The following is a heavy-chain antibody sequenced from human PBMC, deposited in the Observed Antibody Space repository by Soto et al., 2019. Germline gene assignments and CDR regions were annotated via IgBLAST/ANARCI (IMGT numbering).Heavy chain of an antibody. CDR3: ARHFSGSYYDDY. V-gene: IGHV4-34*01. CDR2: ITYSGST. J-gene: IGHJ4*02. Sequence: QVQLQQWGAGLLKPSETLSLTCGVYGGSFSGYYWSWFRQPPGKGLEWIGEITYSGSTTYNPSLKSRVTISVDTSKNQFSLRLSSVTAADTAVYYCARHFSGSYYDDYWGQGLLVTVSS. CDR1: GGSFSGYY. D-gene: IGHD1-26*01.